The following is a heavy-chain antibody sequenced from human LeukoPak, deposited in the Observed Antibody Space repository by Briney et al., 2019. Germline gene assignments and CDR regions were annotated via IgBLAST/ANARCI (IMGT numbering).Heavy chain of an antibody. CDR2: IIDDGSIT. D-gene: IGHD5/OR15-5a*01. CDR3: VRRYYEYNVYDRHFDC. V-gene: IGHV3-74*03. J-gene: IGHJ4*02. Sequence: GSLRLSCAAAGFTFSRDWMHWVRQAPGKGLVWVSRIIDDGSITTYADSVQGRFTISRDHAKSTVFLQMNSLRVEDTAVYFCVRRYYEYNVYDRHFDCWGQGSLVTVSS. CDR1: GFTFSRDW.